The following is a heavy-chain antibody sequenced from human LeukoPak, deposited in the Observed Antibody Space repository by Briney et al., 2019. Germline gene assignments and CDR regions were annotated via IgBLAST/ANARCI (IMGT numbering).Heavy chain of an antibody. J-gene: IGHJ4*02. CDR3: ARVRDYLFDY. V-gene: IGHV1-18*01. Sequence: GASVKVSCKASDYTFTSHGISWVRQAPGQGLEWMGWIRPSTGDTDYALKFQGRVTLTTDTSTSTAYMELRSLRSDDTAVYYCARVRDYLFDYWGQGTLVTVSS. D-gene: IGHD2/OR15-2a*01. CDR1: DYTFTSHG. CDR2: IRPSTGDT.